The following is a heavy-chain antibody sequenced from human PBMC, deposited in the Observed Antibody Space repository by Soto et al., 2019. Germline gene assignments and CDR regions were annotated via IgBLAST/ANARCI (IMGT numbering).Heavy chain of an antibody. CDR2: IYYSGST. CDR3: ARPYCSGGSCYSDETNWFDP. CDR1: GGSISSSSYY. J-gene: IGHJ5*02. D-gene: IGHD2-15*01. V-gene: IGHV4-39*01. Sequence: SETLSLTCTVSGGSISSSSYYWGWIRQPPGKGLEWIGSIYYSGSTYYNPSLKSRVTISVDTSKNQFSLKLSSVTAADTAVYYCARPYCSGGSCYSDETNWFDPWGQGTLVTVS.